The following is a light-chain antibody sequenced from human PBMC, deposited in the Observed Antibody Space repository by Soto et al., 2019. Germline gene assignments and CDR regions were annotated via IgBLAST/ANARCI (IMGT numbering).Light chain of an antibody. J-gene: IGLJ3*02. CDR1: ISNIGSNT. CDR3: AAWDDSLSGGV. CDR2: SNN. Sequence: QSVLTQPPSASGTPGQRVTISCSGSISNIGSNTVNWYQQLPGTAPKILIYSNNQRPSGVPDRFSGSKSGTSASLAISGLRSEDEADYYCAAWDDSLSGGVFGGGTKLTVL. V-gene: IGLV1-44*01.